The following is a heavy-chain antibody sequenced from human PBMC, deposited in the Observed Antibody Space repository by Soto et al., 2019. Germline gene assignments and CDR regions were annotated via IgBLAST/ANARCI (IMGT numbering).Heavy chain of an antibody. Sequence: GSLRISFAASGFTFRSYSMNWVRQAPGKVLELVSSISSSSSYIYYADSVKGRFTISRDNDKNSLYLQMNSLRAEDTAVYYCARYRGRRSSLLNYYGMDVWGQGSTVTVSS. CDR3: ARYRGRRSSLLNYYGMDV. CDR2: ISSSSSYI. J-gene: IGHJ6*02. V-gene: IGHV3-21*01. D-gene: IGHD6-6*01. CDR1: GFTFRSYS.